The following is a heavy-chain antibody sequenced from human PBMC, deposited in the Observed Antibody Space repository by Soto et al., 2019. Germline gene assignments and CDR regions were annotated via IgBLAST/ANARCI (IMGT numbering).Heavy chain of an antibody. D-gene: IGHD1-26*01. CDR2: ISGSGGSP. J-gene: IGHJ1*01. CDR3: VRLSSGSYSD. V-gene: IGHV3-23*01. CDR1: GFTFSSSA. Sequence: GGSLRLSCAASGFTFSSSAMSWVRQAPGKRLEWVSAISGSGGSPYYADSVKGRFTISRDNYKKTLYLQMNSLRAEDTAVYYCVRLSSGSYSDWGQGPLVTVSS.